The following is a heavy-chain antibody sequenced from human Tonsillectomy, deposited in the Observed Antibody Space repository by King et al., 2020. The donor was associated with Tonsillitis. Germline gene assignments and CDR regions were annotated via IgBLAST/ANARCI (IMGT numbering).Heavy chain of an antibody. Sequence: QLVQSGAEVKKPGASVKVSSKASGYTFSSHYIHWVRQAPGQGLEWMGIINPSGGSTSYAQKFQGRVTMTRDTSTSTVYMELSSLRSEDTAVYYCAGGGSGYYYDLFDYWGQGTLVTVSS. V-gene: IGHV1-46*01. CDR3: AGGGSGYYYDLFDY. J-gene: IGHJ4*02. CDR1: GYTFSSHY. CDR2: INPSGGST. D-gene: IGHD3-22*01.